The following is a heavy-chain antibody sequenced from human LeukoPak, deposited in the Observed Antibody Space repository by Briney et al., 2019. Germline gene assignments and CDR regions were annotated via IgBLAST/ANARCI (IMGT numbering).Heavy chain of an antibody. V-gene: IGHV3-21*01. CDR1: GFTFSSYS. D-gene: IGHD3-10*01. Sequence: GGSLRLSCAASGFTFSSYSMNWVRQAPGKGLEWVSSISSSSSYIYYADSVKGRFTISRDNAKSSLYLQMNSLRAEDTAVYYCATGGFGELLAYYWGQGTLVTVSS. CDR2: ISSSSSYI. CDR3: ATGGFGELLAYY. J-gene: IGHJ4*02.